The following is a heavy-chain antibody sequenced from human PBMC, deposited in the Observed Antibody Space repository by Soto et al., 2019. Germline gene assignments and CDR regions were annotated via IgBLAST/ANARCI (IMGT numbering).Heavy chain of an antibody. D-gene: IGHD6-19*01. CDR1: GGSVNGYY. J-gene: IGHJ4*02. V-gene: IGHV4-34*01. Sequence: SETLSLTCAVYGGSVNGYYWNWIRQPPGKGLEWIGEINHTGGTHYNPSLKSRVTMSVDTSKNQFSLRLSSVTAADTAIYYCAKDLIAVAGTVFDYWGQGTLVTVSS. CDR3: AKDLIAVAGTVFDY. CDR2: INHTGGT.